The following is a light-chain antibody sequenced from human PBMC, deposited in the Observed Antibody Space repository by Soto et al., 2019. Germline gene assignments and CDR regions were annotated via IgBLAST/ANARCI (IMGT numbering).Light chain of an antibody. V-gene: IGLV1-44*01. Sequence: QSVLTQPPSASGTPGQRVTISCSGSSSNIGSNTVNWYQQLPGTAPKPLIYSNNQRPSGVPDRFSGSKSGTSASLAISGLQSEDEADYYCAAWDDSLNAWVFGGGTKRTVL. CDR3: AAWDDSLNAWV. J-gene: IGLJ3*02. CDR2: SNN. CDR1: SSNIGSNT.